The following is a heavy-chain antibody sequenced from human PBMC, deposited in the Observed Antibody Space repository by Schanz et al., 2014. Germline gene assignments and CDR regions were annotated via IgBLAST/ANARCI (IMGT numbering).Heavy chain of an antibody. CDR3: AKDLYNYGIFDS. Sequence: EVQLLESGGGLVQPGGSLRLSCVASGFTFFGSFAMSWVRQAPGKGLEWVSGMSGSGSTADYADSVKGRFTIFRDNSRKTLYLQMNSLRADDTAVYYCAKDLYNYGIFDSWGQGTLVTVSS. CDR2: MSGSGSTA. D-gene: IGHD3-16*01. V-gene: IGHV3-23*01. J-gene: IGHJ5*01. CDR1: GFTFFGSFA.